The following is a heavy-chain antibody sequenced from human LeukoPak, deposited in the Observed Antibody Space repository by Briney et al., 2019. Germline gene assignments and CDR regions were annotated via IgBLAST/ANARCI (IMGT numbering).Heavy chain of an antibody. CDR2: ISGSGGST. CDR3: AKDSGVYGDHYDY. D-gene: IGHD4-17*01. Sequence: GGSLRLSCAASGFTFSSYAMSWVRQAPGKGLERVSAISGSGGSTYYADSVKGRFTISRDNSKNTLYLQMNSLRAEDTAVYYCAKDSGVYGDHYDYWGQGTLVTVSS. V-gene: IGHV3-23*01. CDR1: GFTFSSYA. J-gene: IGHJ4*02.